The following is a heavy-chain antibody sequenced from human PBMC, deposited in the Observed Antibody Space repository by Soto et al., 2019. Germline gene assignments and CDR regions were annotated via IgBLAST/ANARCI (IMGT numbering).Heavy chain of an antibody. V-gene: IGHV1-69*02. D-gene: IGHD3-10*01. J-gene: IGHJ4*02. CDR1: GGTFSSYT. CDR2: IIPILSMS. CDR3: ARPYGSGSRPFDY. Sequence: QVQLVQSGAEVKNPGSSVRVSCKASGGTFSSYTLNWVRQAPGQGLEWMGRIIPILSMSTYAQKFQGRVSIIADKSTTTAYMTLSSLRSDDTAIYYCARPYGSGSRPFDYWGQGTLVTVSS.